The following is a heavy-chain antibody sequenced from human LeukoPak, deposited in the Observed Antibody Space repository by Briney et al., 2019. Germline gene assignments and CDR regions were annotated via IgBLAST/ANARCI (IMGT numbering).Heavy chain of an antibody. CDR2: NNGSGRSI. CDR3: AKDMNSWRDGSGLGDYFDY. J-gene: IGHJ4*02. Sequence: PGGSLRLSCAASEFTFSSYAMSWVPQTPEKGLESGSANNGSGRSIHYADYVKGRFTISGDNSKNTLYLQMNSLRADDTAVYYCAKDMNSWRDGSGLGDYFDYWGQGSLVTVSS. CDR1: EFTFSSYA. V-gene: IGHV3-23*01. D-gene: IGHD6-19*01.